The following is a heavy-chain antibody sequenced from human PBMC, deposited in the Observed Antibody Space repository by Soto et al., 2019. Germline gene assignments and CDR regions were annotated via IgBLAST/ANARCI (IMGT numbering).Heavy chain of an antibody. CDR3: ARGIVVVVAAPFDY. D-gene: IGHD2-15*01. CDR2: ISGSGGST. CDR1: GFTFSSYA. V-gene: IGHV3-23*01. J-gene: IGHJ4*01. Sequence: GGSLRLSCAASGFTFSSYAMSWVRQAPGKGLEWVSAISGSGGSTYYADSVKGRFTISRDNSKNTLYLQMNSLRAEDTAVYYCARGIVVVVAAPFDYWGQEPWSPXPQ.